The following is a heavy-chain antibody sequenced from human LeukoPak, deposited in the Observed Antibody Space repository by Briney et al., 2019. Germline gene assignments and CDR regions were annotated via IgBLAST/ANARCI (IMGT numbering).Heavy chain of an antibody. CDR3: VRDRDSDISTGHFDY. Sequence: ASVKVSCKASGYTFTSYYMHWVRQAPGQGLEWMGIINPSGGSTSYAQKFQGRVTMTRDTSTSTVYMELSSLRSEDTAVYSCVRDRDSDISTGHFDYWGQGTLVTVSS. V-gene: IGHV1-46*01. CDR1: GYTFTSYY. J-gene: IGHJ4*02. D-gene: IGHD3-9*01. CDR2: INPSGGST.